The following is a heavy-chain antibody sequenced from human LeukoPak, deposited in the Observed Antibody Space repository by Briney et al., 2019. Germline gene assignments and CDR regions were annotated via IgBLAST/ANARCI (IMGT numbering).Heavy chain of an antibody. J-gene: IGHJ4*02. D-gene: IGHD1-26*01. CDR2: ISSRSRAI. Sequence: PGGSLRLSCAASGFTFSDYYMTWIRKAPGKGLEWVSYISSRSRAIFYADSVKGRFTISRDNAKNSLYLQMNSLRAEDTAVYYCARDGSYTFYYFDYWGQGTLVTVSS. CDR1: GFTFSDYY. V-gene: IGHV3-11*04. CDR3: ARDGSYTFYYFDY.